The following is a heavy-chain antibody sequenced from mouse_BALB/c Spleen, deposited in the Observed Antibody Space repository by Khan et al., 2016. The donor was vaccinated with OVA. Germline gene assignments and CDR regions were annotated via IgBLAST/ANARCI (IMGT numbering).Heavy chain of an antibody. D-gene: IGHD2-4*01. CDR2: VNPNTGGT. CDR3: ASEYDFFAY. CDR1: GYSFTLYY. J-gene: IGHJ3*01. V-gene: IGHV1-26*01. Sequence: VQLQQSGPDLVKPGASVKISCKASGYSFTLYYMTWVRQSHGKSLEWIGRVNPNTGGTDYNQDFKGKAILTVDKSSNTAYMEFRSLTSEDSAVYYCASEYDFFAYWGQGTLVTVSA.